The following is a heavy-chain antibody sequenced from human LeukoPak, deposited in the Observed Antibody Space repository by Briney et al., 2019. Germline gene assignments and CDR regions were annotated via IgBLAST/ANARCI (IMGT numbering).Heavy chain of an antibody. D-gene: IGHD3-10*01. J-gene: IGHJ4*02. Sequence: SETLSLTCTVSGYSISSGYYWGWIRQPPGKGLEWIGSIYHSGSTYYNPSLKSRVTISVDTSKNQFSLKLSSVTAADTAVYYCVAVTGYGSGGYRDYWGQGTLVTVSS. V-gene: IGHV4-38-2*02. CDR3: VAVTGYGSGGYRDY. CDR2: IYHSGST. CDR1: GYSISSGYY.